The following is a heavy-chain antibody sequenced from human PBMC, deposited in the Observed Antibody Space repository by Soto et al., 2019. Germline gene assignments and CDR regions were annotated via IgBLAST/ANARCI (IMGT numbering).Heavy chain of an antibody. Sequence: QVQLVQSGGEVKQPGASVKVSCKTSGYTFNSYGISWVRQAPGQGLEWMGWISGYNGDTKYVQKFQGRVTLTTDTSTNTAYMEVRSLRSDDTAVYYCARDWVGDLAYWGQGTLVTVSS. J-gene: IGHJ4*02. CDR2: ISGYNGDT. D-gene: IGHD4-17*01. CDR3: ARDWVGDLAY. V-gene: IGHV1-18*01. CDR1: GYTFNSYG.